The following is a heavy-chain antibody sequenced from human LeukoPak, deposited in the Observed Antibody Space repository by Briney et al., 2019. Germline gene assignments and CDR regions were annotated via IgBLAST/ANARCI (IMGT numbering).Heavy chain of an antibody. CDR2: ISWNSGSI. D-gene: IGHD6-19*01. CDR3: AKLAGSSGWYYFDY. J-gene: IGHJ4*02. CDR1: GFTFDDYA. Sequence: GGSLRLSCAASGFTFDDYAMHWVRQAPGKGLEWVSGISWNSGSIGYADSVKGRFTISRDNAENSLYLQMNSLRAEDTALYYCAKLAGSSGWYYFDYWGQGTLVTVSS. V-gene: IGHV3-9*01.